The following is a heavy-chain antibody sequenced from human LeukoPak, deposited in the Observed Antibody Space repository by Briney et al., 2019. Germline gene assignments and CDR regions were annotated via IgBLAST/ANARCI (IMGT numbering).Heavy chain of an antibody. CDR3: ASYRVVVAATRRMRWFDP. CDR2: INHSGST. CDR1: GGSFSGYY. Sequence: PSETLSLTCAVYGGSFSGYYWSWIRQPPGKGLEWIGEINHSGSTNYNPSLKSRVTISVDTSKNQFSLKLSSVTAADTAVYYCASYRVVVAATRRMRWFDPWGQGTLVTVSS. J-gene: IGHJ5*02. V-gene: IGHV4-34*01. D-gene: IGHD2-15*01.